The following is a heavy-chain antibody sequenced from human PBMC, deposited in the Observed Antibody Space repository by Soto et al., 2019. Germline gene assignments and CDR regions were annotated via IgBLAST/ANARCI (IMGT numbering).Heavy chain of an antibody. V-gene: IGHV1-69*01. Sequence: QVQLVQSGAEVKKPGSLVKVSCKASGGTFSSYAISWVRQAPGQGLEWMGGIIPIFGTANYAQKFQGRVTITADESTSTAYMELSSLRSEDTAVYYCARGGEGYCSGGSCYQRDAFDIWGQGTMVTVSS. CDR1: GGTFSSYA. CDR3: ARGGEGYCSGGSCYQRDAFDI. CDR2: IIPIFGTA. D-gene: IGHD2-15*01. J-gene: IGHJ3*02.